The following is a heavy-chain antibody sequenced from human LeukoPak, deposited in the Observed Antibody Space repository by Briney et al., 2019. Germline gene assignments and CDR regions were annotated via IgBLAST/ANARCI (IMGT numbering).Heavy chain of an antibody. CDR3: ARQGLGYYYYYYMDV. CDR1: GFTFSSYA. CDR2: IYYSGST. J-gene: IGHJ6*03. Sequence: GSLRLSCAASGFTFSSYAMSWVRQPPGKGLEWIGSIYYSGSTYYNPSLKSRVTISVDTSKNQFSLKLSSVTAADTAVYYCARQGLGYYYYYYMDVWGKGTTVTVSS. V-gene: IGHV4-39*01. D-gene: IGHD3/OR15-3a*01.